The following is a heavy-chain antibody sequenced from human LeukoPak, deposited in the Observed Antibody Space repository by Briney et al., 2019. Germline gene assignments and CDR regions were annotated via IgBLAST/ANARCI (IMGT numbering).Heavy chain of an antibody. V-gene: IGHV1-8*01. D-gene: IGHD2-2*01. CDR1: GYSFTSYD. Sequence: GASLKVSCKASGYSFTSYDIAWVRQAPGQGLEWRGWMNPNIGKTGYAQKFQGRVTMTRNTSITTAYMDLSSLRSEDTAVYYCARSSRARYDAFDIWGQGTMVTVSS. J-gene: IGHJ3*02. CDR3: ARSSRARYDAFDI. CDR2: MNPNIGKT.